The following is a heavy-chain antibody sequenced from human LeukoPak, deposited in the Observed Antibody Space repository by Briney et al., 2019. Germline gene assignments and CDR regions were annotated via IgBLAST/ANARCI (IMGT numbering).Heavy chain of an antibody. Sequence: GGSLRLSCVASGFTFSSYWMYWLRQAPGKGPVWVSRINSDGSSTSYADSVKGRFTISRDNAKNTLYLQMNSLRAEDTAVYYCARGMGPESSDYFDYWGQGTLVTVSS. J-gene: IGHJ4*02. CDR3: ARGMGPESSDYFDY. CDR1: GFTFSSYW. CDR2: INSDGSST. D-gene: IGHD1-14*01. V-gene: IGHV3-74*01.